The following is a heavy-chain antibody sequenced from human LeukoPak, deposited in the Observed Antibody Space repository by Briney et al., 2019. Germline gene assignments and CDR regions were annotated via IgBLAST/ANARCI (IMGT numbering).Heavy chain of an antibody. CDR1: GFTFSSHA. CDR3: AKSGCSGGSCYSGTYFDL. D-gene: IGHD2-15*01. J-gene: IGHJ2*01. CDR2: ISGSGGST. Sequence: GGSLRLSCAASGFTFSSHAMSWVRQAPGKGLEWVSAISGSGGSTYYADSVKGRFTISRDNSKNTLYLQMNSLRAEDTAVYYCAKSGCSGGSCYSGTYFDLWGRGTLVTVSS. V-gene: IGHV3-23*01.